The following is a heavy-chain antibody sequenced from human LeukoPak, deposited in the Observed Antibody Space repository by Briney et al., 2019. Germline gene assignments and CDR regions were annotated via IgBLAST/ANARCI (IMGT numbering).Heavy chain of an antibody. J-gene: IGHJ3*02. Sequence: SQTLSLTCAISVDSLSSNIVAWNWLRQSPSRGLEWLGRTYYRSKCYYDYAVSVKSRITINPDTYTIQFSLQLNSVAAEDTAVYYCGRQLGAFDIWGQGTMVTVSS. CDR3: GRQLGAFDI. CDR1: VDSLSSNIVA. V-gene: IGHV6-1*01. D-gene: IGHD3-16*01. CDR2: TYYRSKCYY.